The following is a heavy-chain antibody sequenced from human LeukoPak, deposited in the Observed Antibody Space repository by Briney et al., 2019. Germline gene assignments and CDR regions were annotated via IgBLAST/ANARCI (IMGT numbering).Heavy chain of an antibody. J-gene: IGHJ4*02. CDR3: ARDRSDYYDSFTLRI. V-gene: IGHV1-46*01. D-gene: IGHD3-22*01. Sequence: ASVKVSCKASGYTFTSYYMHWVRQAPGQGLEWMGIINPSGGSTSYAQKFRGRVTMTRDTSTSTVYMELSSLRSEDTAVYYCARDRSDYYDSFTLRIWGQGTLVTVSS. CDR1: GYTFTSYY. CDR2: INPSGGST.